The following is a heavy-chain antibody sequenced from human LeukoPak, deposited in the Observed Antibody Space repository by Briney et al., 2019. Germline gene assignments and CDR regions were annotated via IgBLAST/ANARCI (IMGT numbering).Heavy chain of an antibody. D-gene: IGHD6-13*01. CDR2: FDPEDGET. CDR1: GYTLTELS. J-gene: IGHJ6*03. V-gene: IGHV1-24*01. CDR3: ATAAAAGYRGGVYYMDV. Sequence: ASVKVSCKVSGYTLTELSMHWVRQAPGKGLEWMGGFDPEDGETIYAQKFQGRVTMTEDTSTDTAYMELSSLRSEDTAVYYCATAAAAGYRGGVYYMDVWGKGTTVTVSS.